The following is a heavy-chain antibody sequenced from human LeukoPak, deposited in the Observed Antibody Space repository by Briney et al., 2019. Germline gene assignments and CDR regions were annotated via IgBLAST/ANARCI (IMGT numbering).Heavy chain of an antibody. J-gene: IGHJ4*02. Sequence: PGGSLRLSCAASGFTFSSYGMHWVRQAPGKGLEWVALIRYDGSNKYYADSVKGRFTISRDDSKNTLFLQMNSLRVEDTAVYYCARDPSLTYYFDYWGQGTLVTVSS. V-gene: IGHV3-30*02. CDR2: IRYDGSNK. CDR3: ARDPSLTYYFDY. D-gene: IGHD2-21*02. CDR1: GFTFSSYG.